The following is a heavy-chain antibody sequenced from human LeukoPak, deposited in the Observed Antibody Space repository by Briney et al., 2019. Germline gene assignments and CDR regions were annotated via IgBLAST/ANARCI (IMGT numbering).Heavy chain of an antibody. CDR1: GYTFTGYY. Sequence: ASVKVSCKASGYTFTGYYMHWVRQAPGQGLEWMGWINPNSGGTNYAQKFQGRVTMTRDTSISTAYVELSRLRSDDTAVYYCARGGSGRDYYYYMDAWGKGTTVTVSS. CDR2: INPNSGGT. V-gene: IGHV1-2*02. D-gene: IGHD3-10*01. J-gene: IGHJ6*03. CDR3: ARGGSGRDYYYYMDA.